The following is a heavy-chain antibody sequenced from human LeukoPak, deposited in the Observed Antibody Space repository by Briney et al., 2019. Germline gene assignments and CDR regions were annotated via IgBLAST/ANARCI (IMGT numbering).Heavy chain of an antibody. V-gene: IGHV4-30-4*01. CDR2: IYCSGST. Sequence: PSQTLSLTCTVSGGSISSGDYYWSCIRQPPGKGLEWIGYIYCSGSTYYNPSLKSRVTISVDTSKNQFSLKLSSVTAADTAVYYCARVRLDYYGMDVWGQGTTVTVSS. CDR1: GGSISSGDYY. J-gene: IGHJ6*02. CDR3: ARVRLDYYGMDV.